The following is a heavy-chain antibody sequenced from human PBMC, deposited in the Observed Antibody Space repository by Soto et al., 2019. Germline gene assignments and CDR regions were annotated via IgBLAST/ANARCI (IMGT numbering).Heavy chain of an antibody. J-gene: IGHJ6*02. CDR3: ARGLPYLEDYYYGMDV. CDR1: GGSFSSYT. CDR2: IIPILGIA. D-gene: IGHD3-3*01. Sequence: SVKVSCKASGGSFSSYTISCVRQAPGQGLEWMGRIIPILGIANYAQKFQGRVTITADKSTSTAYMELSSLRSEDTAVYYCARGLPYLEDYYYGMDVWGQGTTVTVSS. V-gene: IGHV1-69*02.